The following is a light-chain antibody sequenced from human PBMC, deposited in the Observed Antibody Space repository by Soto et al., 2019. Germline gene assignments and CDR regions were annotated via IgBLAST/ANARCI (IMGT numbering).Light chain of an antibody. J-gene: IGKJ4*01. Sequence: EIVMTQSPATLSVSPGEKATLSCRASQSVYNNLAWYQQKPGQAPRLLIYFASTRATGIPARFSGSGSGTEFPLTISSLQSEDFALYYCQQYTKWPLTFGGGTKVETK. CDR2: FAS. V-gene: IGKV3-15*01. CDR3: QQYTKWPLT. CDR1: QSVYNN.